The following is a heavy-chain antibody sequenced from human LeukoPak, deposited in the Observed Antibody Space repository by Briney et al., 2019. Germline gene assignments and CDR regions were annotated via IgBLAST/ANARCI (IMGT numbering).Heavy chain of an antibody. CDR2: IYYSGST. CDR3: RRNDFGI. CDR1: GGSISGDN. J-gene: IGHJ3*02. Sequence: SETLSLTCTVSGGSISGDNWNWIRQPPGKGLEWIGYIYYSGSTNYNPSLKSRVTISIDTSKNQFSLKLTSVTAADTAVYCARRNDFGIWGQGTMVTVSS. V-gene: IGHV4-59*08.